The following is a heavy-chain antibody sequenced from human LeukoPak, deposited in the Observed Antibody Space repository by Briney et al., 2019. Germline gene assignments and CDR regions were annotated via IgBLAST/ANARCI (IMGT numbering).Heavy chain of an antibody. CDR2: IYKSGST. CDR1: GGSISSGSYY. V-gene: IGHV4-61*02. D-gene: IGHD3-22*01. CDR3: ARDSGYTASGYVDY. J-gene: IGHJ4*02. Sequence: SETLSLTCTVSGGSISSGSYYWGWIRQPAGKGLEWIGRIYKSGSTNYNPSLKSRVTISVDTSKNQFSLKLSSVTAADTAVYYCARDSGYTASGYVDYWGQGTLVTVSS.